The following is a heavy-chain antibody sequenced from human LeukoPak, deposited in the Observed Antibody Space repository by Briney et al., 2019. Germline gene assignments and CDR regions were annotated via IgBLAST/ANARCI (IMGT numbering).Heavy chain of an antibody. V-gene: IGHV4-34*01. CDR3: ARGKGYSYGGQRGGSDNYYMDV. J-gene: IGHJ6*03. D-gene: IGHD5-18*01. CDR1: GGSFSGYY. Sequence: PSETLSLTCAVYGGSFSGYYWSRTRQPPGKGLEWIGEINHSGSTNYNPSLKSRVTISVDTSKNQFSLKLSSVTAADTAVYYCARGKGYSYGGQRGGSDNYYMDVWRKGTTVTVSS. CDR2: INHSGST.